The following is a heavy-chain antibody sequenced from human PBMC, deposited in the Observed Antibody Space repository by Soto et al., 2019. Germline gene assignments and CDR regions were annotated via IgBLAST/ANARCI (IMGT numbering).Heavy chain of an antibody. D-gene: IGHD6-6*01. Sequence: GGSLRLSCAASGFTVSSNYMSWVRQAPGKGLEWVSVIYSGGSTYYADSEKGRFTISRDNSKNTLYLQMNSLRAEDTAVYYCASSNHKGSSSERGAFDIWGQGTMVTVSS. CDR3: ASSNHKGSSSERGAFDI. V-gene: IGHV3-53*01. CDR1: GFTVSSNY. J-gene: IGHJ3*02. CDR2: IYSGGST.